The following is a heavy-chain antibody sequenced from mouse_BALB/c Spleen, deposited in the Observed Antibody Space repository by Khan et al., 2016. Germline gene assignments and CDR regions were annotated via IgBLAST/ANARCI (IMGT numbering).Heavy chain of an antibody. D-gene: IGHD1-1*01. J-gene: IGHJ3*01. V-gene: IGHV1-87*01. CDR2: IYPGDGDT. CDR3: TRGYGSSFVAWFTY. Sequence: QVQLQQSGSELARPGASVKLSCKASGYTFTNYWMQWIKQRPGQGLEWLGAIYPGDGDTRYAQKFEGKTTLTADTSSSPVYMQLDNLASEDSASYYCTRGYGSSFVAWFTYWGQGTLVTVSA. CDR1: GYTFTNYW.